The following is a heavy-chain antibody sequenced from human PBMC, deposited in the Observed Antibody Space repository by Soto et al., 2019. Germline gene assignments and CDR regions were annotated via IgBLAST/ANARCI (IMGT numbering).Heavy chain of an antibody. CDR2: IYYSGST. Sequence: QVQLQESGPGLVKPSETLSLTCTVSVGSVSSGNFYWSWIRQPPGKGLEWIGFIYYSGSTNYNPSLKSRVTISVDTSKNQFSLQLSSVTAADTDVYYCARGRNGLVLYWGQGTLVTVSS. J-gene: IGHJ4*02. CDR3: ARGRNGLVLY. V-gene: IGHV4-61*01. CDR1: VGSVSSGNFY. D-gene: IGHD3-9*01.